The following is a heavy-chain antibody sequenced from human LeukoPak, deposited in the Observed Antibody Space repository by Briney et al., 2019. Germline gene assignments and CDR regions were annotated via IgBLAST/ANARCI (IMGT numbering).Heavy chain of an antibody. V-gene: IGHV1-18*01. J-gene: IGHJ4*02. Sequence: GASVKVSCKASGYTFTTYSISWVRQAPGQGLEWMGWISPYNGNTNFARRFQGRVSMTTDASTSTAYLDLRSLRSDDTAVYYCARVPVGTVGTDYWGQGTLVTVSS. D-gene: IGHD2-21*02. CDR3: ARVPVGTVGTDY. CDR2: ISPYNGNT. CDR1: GYTFTTYS.